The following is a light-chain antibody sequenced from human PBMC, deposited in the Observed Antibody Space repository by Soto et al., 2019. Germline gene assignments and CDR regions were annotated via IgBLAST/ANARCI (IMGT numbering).Light chain of an antibody. CDR1: TITTRK. CDR2: GVY. V-gene: IGKV3-20*01. J-gene: IGKJ5*01. CDR3: QQYGRLPPIN. Sequence: TITTRKLAWYPDTPGKAKKLIIYGVYRRATGIPARFSGSGSGTDFTLTIRRLEPEDFAGYHCQQYGRLPPINFGTGTRLEVK.